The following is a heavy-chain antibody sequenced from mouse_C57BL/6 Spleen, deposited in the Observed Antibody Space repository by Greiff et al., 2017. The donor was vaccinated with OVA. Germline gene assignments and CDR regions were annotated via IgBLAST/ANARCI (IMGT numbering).Heavy chain of an antibody. Sequence: EVKVVDSGEGLVKPGGSLKLSCAASGFTFSSYAMSWVRQTPEKRLEWVAYISSGGDYIYYADTVKGRFTISRDNARNTLYLQMSSLKSEDTAMYYCTRDRTGTGVAWFAYWGQGTLVTVSA. CDR3: TRDRTGTGVAWFAY. J-gene: IGHJ3*01. D-gene: IGHD4-1*01. V-gene: IGHV5-9-1*02. CDR1: GFTFSSYA. CDR2: ISSGGDYI.